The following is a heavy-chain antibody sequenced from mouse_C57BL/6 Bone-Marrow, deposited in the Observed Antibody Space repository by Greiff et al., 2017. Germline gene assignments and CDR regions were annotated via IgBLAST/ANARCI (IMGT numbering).Heavy chain of an antibody. CDR3: ARLDAY. CDR2: ISNGGGST. J-gene: IGHJ3*01. Sequence: EVQRVESGGGLVQPGGSLKLSCAASGFTFSDYYMYWVRQTPETRLEWVAYISNGGGSTYYPDTVKGRFTISRDNAKNTLYLQMSRLKSEDTAMYYCARLDAYWGQGTLVTVSA. CDR1: GFTFSDYY. V-gene: IGHV5-12*01.